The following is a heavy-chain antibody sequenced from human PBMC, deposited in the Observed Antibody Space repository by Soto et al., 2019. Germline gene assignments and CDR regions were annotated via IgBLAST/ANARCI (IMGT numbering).Heavy chain of an antibody. Sequence: ASVKVSCKASGYTFTGYYMHWVRQAPGQGLEWMGWINPNSGGTNYAQKFQGRVTMTRDTSISTAYMELSRLRSDDTAVYYCARDRAAAAPHSHFCSGMDVGGQGTTVTVSS. CDR1: GYTFTGYY. CDR2: INPNSGGT. J-gene: IGHJ6*02. CDR3: ARDRAAAAPHSHFCSGMDV. V-gene: IGHV1-2*02. D-gene: IGHD6-13*01.